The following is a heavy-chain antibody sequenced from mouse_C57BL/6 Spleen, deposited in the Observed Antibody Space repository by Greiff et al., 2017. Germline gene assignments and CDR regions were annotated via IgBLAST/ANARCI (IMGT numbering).Heavy chain of an antibody. V-gene: IGHV1-55*01. Sequence: VQLQQSGAELVKPGASVKMSCKASGYTFTSYWITWVKQRPGQGLEWIGDIYPGSGSTNYNEKFKSKATLTVDTSSSTAYMQLSSLTSEDSAVYYCARWDDGYYYAWFAYWGQGTLVTVSA. CDR3: ARWDDGYYYAWFAY. CDR1: GYTFTSYW. D-gene: IGHD2-3*01. CDR2: IYPGSGST. J-gene: IGHJ3*01.